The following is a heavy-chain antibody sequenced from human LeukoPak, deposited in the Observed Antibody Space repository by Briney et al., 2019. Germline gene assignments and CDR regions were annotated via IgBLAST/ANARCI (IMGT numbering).Heavy chain of an antibody. CDR2: ISAYNGHT. D-gene: IGHD3-9*01. V-gene: IGHV1-18*01. CDR1: GYNVFSYG. CDR3: ARGYVVVPLDF. Sequence: GDSVKVSCKASGYNVFSYGFSWVRQAPGQGLEWMGWISAYNGHTNYAQNFQGRVTMTTDTSTRTAYMELRSLRSDDTAVYYCARGYVVVPLDFWGQGTLVTVSS. J-gene: IGHJ4*02.